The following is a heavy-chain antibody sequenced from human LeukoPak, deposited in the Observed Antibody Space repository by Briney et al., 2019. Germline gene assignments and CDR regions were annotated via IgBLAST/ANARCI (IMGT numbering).Heavy chain of an antibody. J-gene: IGHJ3*02. CDR2: ISYDRSNK. CDR1: GFTFRSYA. Sequence: GGSLRLSCAASGFTFRSYALSWVRPAPGKGLGWVAVISYDRSNKYYADSVKGRFTISRDNAKNSLYLQMNSLRAEDTAVYYCPRDLPRITMVRGVILSDPFDIWGQGTMVTVSS. D-gene: IGHD3-10*01. V-gene: IGHV3-30-3*01. CDR3: PRDLPRITMVRGVILSDPFDI.